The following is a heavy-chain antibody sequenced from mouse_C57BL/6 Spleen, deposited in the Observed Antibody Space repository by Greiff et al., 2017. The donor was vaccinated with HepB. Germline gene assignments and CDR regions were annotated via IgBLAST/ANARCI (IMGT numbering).Heavy chain of an antibody. CDR2: INPNNGGT. V-gene: IGHV1-26*01. CDR1: GYTFTDYY. D-gene: IGHD2-2*01. Sequence: EVQLQQSGPELVKPGASVKISCKASGYTFTDYYMNWVKQSHGKSLEWIRDINPNNGGTSYNQKFKGKATLTVDKSSSTAYMELRSLTSEDTAVYYCTITMVTTNFDYWGQGTTLTVSS. CDR3: TITMVTTNFDY. J-gene: IGHJ2*01.